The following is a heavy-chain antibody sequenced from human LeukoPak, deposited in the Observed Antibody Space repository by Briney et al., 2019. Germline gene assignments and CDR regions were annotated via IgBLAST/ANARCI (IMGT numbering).Heavy chain of an antibody. CDR2: INHSGST. D-gene: IGHD6-19*01. J-gene: IGHJ3*02. CDR3: ARISSGWYNGAFDI. Sequence: PSETLSLTCAVYGGSFSGYYWSWIRQPPGKGLEWIGEINHSGSTNYNPSLKSRVTISVDTSKNQFSLKLSSVTAADTAVYYCARISSGWYNGAFDIWGQGTMVTVSS. V-gene: IGHV4-34*01. CDR1: GGSFSGYY.